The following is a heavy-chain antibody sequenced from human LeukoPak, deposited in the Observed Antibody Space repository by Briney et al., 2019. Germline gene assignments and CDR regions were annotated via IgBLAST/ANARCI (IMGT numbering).Heavy chain of an antibody. V-gene: IGHV6-1*01. CDR1: GDSVSINSAA. D-gene: IGHD6-19*01. CDR2: TYYRSKWYN. J-gene: IGHJ5*02. Sequence: SPTLSLTFAISGDSVSINSAAWNWIRQSPSRGLEWLGRTYYRSKWYNNYAVSVKSRITINPDTSKNQFSLQLNSVTPEDTAVYYCARSLAVAGNWFDPWGQGTLVTVSS. CDR3: ARSLAVAGNWFDP.